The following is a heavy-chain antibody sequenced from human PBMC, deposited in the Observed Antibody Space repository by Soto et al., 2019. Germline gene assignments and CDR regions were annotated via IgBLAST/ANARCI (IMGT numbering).Heavy chain of an antibody. CDR3: ARGKGMEENYFYYGMDI. D-gene: IGHD3-10*01. V-gene: IGHV1-3*01. J-gene: IGHJ6*02. Sequence: CPASGYALSTYGMHWGRKSPVQSLEWMGWLNGGTGQTRYSQRFQDRVIITRDTSASTGYMELRRLRSEDTAVYYCARGKGMEENYFYYGMDIWGQGTTVTVSS. CDR2: LNGGTGQT. CDR1: GYALSTYG.